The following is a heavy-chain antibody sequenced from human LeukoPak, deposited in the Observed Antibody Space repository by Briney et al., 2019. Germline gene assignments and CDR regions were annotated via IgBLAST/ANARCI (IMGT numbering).Heavy chain of an antibody. D-gene: IGHD5-12*01. J-gene: IGHJ4*02. CDR1: GGSISSYY. Sequence: SETLSLTCTVSGGSISSYYWSWVRQPPGKGLEWIGYIYYSGNTNYNPSLKSRVTISVDTSKNQFSLKLSSVTAADTAVYYCARADGRLATDIVYWGQGTLVTVSS. V-gene: IGHV4-59*01. CDR2: IYYSGNT. CDR3: ARADGRLATDIVY.